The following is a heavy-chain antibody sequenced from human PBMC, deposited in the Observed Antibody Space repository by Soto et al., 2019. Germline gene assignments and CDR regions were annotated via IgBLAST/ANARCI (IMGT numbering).Heavy chain of an antibody. D-gene: IGHD6-13*01. CDR2: ISYDGSNK. Sequence: QVQLVESGGGVVQPGRSLRLSCAASGFTFDSHGMHWVRQAPGKGLEWVAVISYDGSNKDSADSVKGRFTISRDNSKNTLFLQMNSLRTEDTAVYYCAKETAGGLDYWGQGTLVTVSS. V-gene: IGHV3-30*18. CDR3: AKETAGGLDY. J-gene: IGHJ4*02. CDR1: GFTFDSHG.